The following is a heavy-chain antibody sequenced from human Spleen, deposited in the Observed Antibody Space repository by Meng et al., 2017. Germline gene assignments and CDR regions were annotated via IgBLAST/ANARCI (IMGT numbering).Heavy chain of an antibody. J-gene: IGHJ4*02. Sequence: HVPLKQWGAGLLKPSEPLPFTGGVNGWSSSRYYVSWIRQPPGKGLEWIGEINLSGRTNYNPSLRSRLTLSVDTSQNHFSLKLTSVTAADTAVYYCARGMSYSDAAGAYWGQGTLVTVSS. CDR3: ARGMSYSDAAGAY. CDR2: INLSGRT. CDR1: GWSSSRYY. D-gene: IGHD3-22*01. V-gene: IGHV4-34*01.